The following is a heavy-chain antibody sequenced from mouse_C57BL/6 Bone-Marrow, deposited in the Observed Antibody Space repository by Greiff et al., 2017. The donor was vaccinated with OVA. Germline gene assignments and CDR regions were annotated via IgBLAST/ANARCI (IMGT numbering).Heavy chain of an antibody. CDR3: VRHDVYCYFDV. J-gene: IGHJ1*03. CDR1: GFSFNTYA. CDR2: IRSKSNNYAT. V-gene: IGHV10-1*01. D-gene: IGHD2-3*01. Sequence: EVQLQESGGGLVQPQGSLKLSCAASGFSFNTYAMNWVRQAPGKGLEWVARIRSKSNNYATDYADSVKDRFTISRDDSESMLYLQMNNLKTEDTAMYYFVRHDVYCYFDVWGTGTSFTVSS.